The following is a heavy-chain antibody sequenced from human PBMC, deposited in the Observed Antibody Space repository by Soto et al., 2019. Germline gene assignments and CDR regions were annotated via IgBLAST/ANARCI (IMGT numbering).Heavy chain of an antibody. V-gene: IGHV1-18*04. CDR3: ARVVGGIPVAGSWNWFDP. CDR1: GYTFTSYA. D-gene: IGHD6-19*01. CDR2: ISTYNGNT. Sequence: ASVKVSCKASGYTFTSYALSWVRHAPGQGLEWMGWISTYNGNTNYAQDLQGRVTMTTDISTNTAYMELRSLRSDDTAVYYCARVVGGIPVAGSWNWFDPWGQGTLVTVSS. J-gene: IGHJ5*02.